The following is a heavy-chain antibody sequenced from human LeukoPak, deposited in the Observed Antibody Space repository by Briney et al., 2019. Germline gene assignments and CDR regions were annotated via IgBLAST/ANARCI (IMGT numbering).Heavy chain of an antibody. D-gene: IGHD2-2*01. J-gene: IGHJ4*02. CDR3: ARDIVVVPAAIGFDY. CDR1: GFTFSSYM. CDR2: IKPDGGEK. Sequence: GESLRLSCAASGFTFSSYMMTWVRQAPGKGLEWVANIKPDGGEKFYVDSVRGRFTISRDNAKNSLYLQMNSLRAEDTAVYYCARDIVVVPAAIGFDYWGQGTLVTVSS. V-gene: IGHV3-7*01.